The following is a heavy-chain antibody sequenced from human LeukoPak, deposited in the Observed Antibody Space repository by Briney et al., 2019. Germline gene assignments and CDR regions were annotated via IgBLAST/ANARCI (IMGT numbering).Heavy chain of an antibody. V-gene: IGHV4-34*01. CDR2: INHSGST. D-gene: IGHD6-19*01. J-gene: IGHJ4*02. CDR3: ASWVAGYDY. Sequence: SETLSLTCAVYGGSFSGYYWSWIRQPPGKGLEWIGEINHSGSTNYNPSLKSRVTISVDTSKNQFSLKLSSVTAADTAVYYCASWVAGYDYWGQGTLVTVSS. CDR1: GGSFSGYY.